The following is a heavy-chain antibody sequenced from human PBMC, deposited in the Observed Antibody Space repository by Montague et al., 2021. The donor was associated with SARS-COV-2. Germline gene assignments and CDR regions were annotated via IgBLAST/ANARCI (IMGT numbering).Heavy chain of an antibody. CDR1: GGSISSYY. V-gene: IGHV4-59*01. CDR2: IYYSGST. J-gene: IGHJ4*02. D-gene: IGHD3-9*01. CDR3: ARSRENYNILTGYPYYFDY. Sequence: SETLSLTCTVSGGSISSYYWSWIRQPPGKGLEWIAYIYYSGSTSYNPSLKSRVTISVDTSKNQFSLKLSSVTAADTAVYYCARSRENYNILTGYPYYFDYWGQGTLVTVSS.